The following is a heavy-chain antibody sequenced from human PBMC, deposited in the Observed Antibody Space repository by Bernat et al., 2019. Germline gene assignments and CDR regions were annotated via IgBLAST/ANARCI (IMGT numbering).Heavy chain of an antibody. CDR1: RFALNTYS. J-gene: IGHJ6*03. CDR3: ARDSLQGQATIYMDV. Sequence: EEQLVESGGGLVKPGGSLRLSCAASRFALNTYSLNWVRQALGKGLEWISYISTDSSFIDYADSVKGRFTISRDNAKNSMYLQMTSLREEDTATYYCARDSLQGQATIYMDVWGKGTTVTVSS. D-gene: IGHD3-10*01. V-gene: IGHV3-21*05. CDR2: ISTDSSFI.